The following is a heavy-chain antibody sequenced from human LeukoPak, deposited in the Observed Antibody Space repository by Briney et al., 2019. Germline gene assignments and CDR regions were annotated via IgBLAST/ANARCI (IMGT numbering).Heavy chain of an antibody. CDR3: ARGNTLKHDSFYHGMDV. CDR2: IDWRSGSI. D-gene: IGHD1/OR15-1a*01. J-gene: IGHJ6*02. V-gene: IGHV3-9*01. CDR1: GFTFDDYA. Sequence: PGGSLRLSCAASGFTFDDYAMFWVRQVPVKGLEWVAGIDWRSGSIGYADSVQGRFTISRDNAKKSLSLQMSSLRPEDTALYYCARGNTLKHDSFYHGMDVWGPGTTVIVSS.